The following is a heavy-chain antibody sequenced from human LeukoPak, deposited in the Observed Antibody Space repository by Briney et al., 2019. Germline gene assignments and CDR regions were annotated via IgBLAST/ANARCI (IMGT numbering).Heavy chain of an antibody. CDR3: ARDFYGDDGHHPFDY. CDR2: IYASGST. D-gene: IGHD2/OR15-2a*01. V-gene: IGHV4-4*07. CDR1: GGSISNYY. J-gene: IGHJ4*02. Sequence: SETLSLTCSVSGGSISNYYWNWLRQPAGKGLEWIGRIYASGSTNYNPSLKSRITISMDKSKNHFSLNLKSVTAADTPFYYCARDFYGDDGHHPFDYWGQGIQVTVSS.